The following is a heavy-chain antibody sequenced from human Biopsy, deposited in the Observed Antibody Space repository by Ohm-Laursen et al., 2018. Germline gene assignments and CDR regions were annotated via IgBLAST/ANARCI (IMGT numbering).Heavy chain of an antibody. D-gene: IGHD5-24*01. CDR1: NVSFSSFY. CDR2: IYFTGRT. CDR3: ASAGYNPDWNFDL. Sequence: SDTLSLTCAVYNVSFSSFYWSWIRQPPGKALEWIGYIYFTGRTSYNPSLKSRVTMSVNTSKKQFSLRLSSLTAADTAVYYCASAGYNPDWNFDLWGRGTRVTVSS. J-gene: IGHJ2*01. V-gene: IGHV4-59*07.